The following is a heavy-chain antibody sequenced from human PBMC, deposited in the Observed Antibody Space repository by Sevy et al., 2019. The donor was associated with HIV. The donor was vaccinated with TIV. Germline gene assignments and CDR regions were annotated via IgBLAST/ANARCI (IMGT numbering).Heavy chain of an antibody. CDR2: IWFDGSNT. J-gene: IGHJ4*02. CDR3: ARDLEFYDSGDYGPXXXXXY. CDR1: GFTFSSYG. V-gene: IGHV3-33*01. D-gene: IGHD4-17*01. Sequence: GGSLRLSCAASGFTFSSYGMHWVRQGPGKGLEWVAVIWFDGSNTYYADSVKGRFPIYRDIAKNTLHLQMNSLRAEDXXVYYCARDLEFYDSGDYGPXXXXXYWGQXTLVTVSS.